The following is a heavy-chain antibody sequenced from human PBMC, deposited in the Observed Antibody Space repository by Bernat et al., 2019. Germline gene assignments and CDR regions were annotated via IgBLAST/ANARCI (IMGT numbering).Heavy chain of an antibody. CDR2: IRTKGYGATT. Sequence: EVQLVESGGGLVQPGRSLRLSCTASGFTFGDYAMSWVRQAPGKGLEWVGFIRTKGYGATTEYAASVKGRFTISRDDSKSIAYLQMNSLKTEDTAVYYCTRDLWVAGTRVYYYWGQGTLVTVSS. CDR1: GFTFGDYA. V-gene: IGHV3-49*04. CDR3: TRDLWVAGTRVYYY. D-gene: IGHD6-19*01. J-gene: IGHJ4*02.